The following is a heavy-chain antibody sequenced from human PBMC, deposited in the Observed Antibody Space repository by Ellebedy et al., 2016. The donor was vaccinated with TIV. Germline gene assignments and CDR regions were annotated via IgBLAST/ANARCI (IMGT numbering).Heavy chain of an antibody. CDR1: EFTFSSYW. D-gene: IGHD6-19*01. V-gene: IGHV3-23*01. CDR2: ISGSGGNT. Sequence: GGSLRLSXVASEFTFSSYWMNWVRQAPGKGLEWVSSISGSGGNTYYADSVKGRFTISRDNSKDTAYLQMNSLRAEDTAVYYCAKDAAGSSGWLPISHFDYWGQGTLVTVSS. J-gene: IGHJ4*02. CDR3: AKDAAGSSGWLPISHFDY.